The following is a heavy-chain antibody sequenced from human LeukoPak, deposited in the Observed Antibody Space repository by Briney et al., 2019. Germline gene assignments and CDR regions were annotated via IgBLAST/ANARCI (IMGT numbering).Heavy chain of an antibody. CDR2: INHSGST. J-gene: IGHJ4*02. CDR3: ARQYHVHFSSPTYYYGSGSPQLDY. Sequence: SETLSLTCAVYGGSFSGYYWSWIRQPPGKGLEWIGEINHSGSTNYNPSLKSRVTISVDTSKNQFSLKLSSVTAADTAVYYCARQYHVHFSSPTYYYGSGSPQLDYWGQGTLVTVSS. V-gene: IGHV4-34*01. D-gene: IGHD3-10*01. CDR1: GGSFSGYY.